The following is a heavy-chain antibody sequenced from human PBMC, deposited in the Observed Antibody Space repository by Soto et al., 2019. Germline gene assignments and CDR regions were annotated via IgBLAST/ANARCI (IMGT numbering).Heavy chain of an antibody. Sequence: SETLSLTCTVSGGSISSYYWSWIRQPPGKGMEWIGYIYYSGSTNYNPSLKSRVTISVDTSKNQFSLKLSSVTAADTAVYYCASTKTYYDILSGYSPHNWFDPWGQGTLVTVSS. D-gene: IGHD3-9*01. V-gene: IGHV4-59*01. CDR3: ASTKTYYDILSGYSPHNWFDP. J-gene: IGHJ5*02. CDR1: GGSISSYY. CDR2: IYYSGST.